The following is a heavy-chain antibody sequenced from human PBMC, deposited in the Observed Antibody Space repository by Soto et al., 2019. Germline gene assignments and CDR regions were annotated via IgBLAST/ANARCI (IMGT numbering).Heavy chain of an antibody. D-gene: IGHD3-3*01. CDR1: GGSFSGYY. V-gene: IGHV4-34*01. J-gene: IGHJ6*02. CDR2: INHSGST. Sequence: SETLSLTCAVYGGSFSGYYWSWIRQPPGKGLEWIGEINHSGSTNYNPSLKSRVTISVDTSKNQFSLKLSSVTAADTAVYYCARGGHYILRFLEWSPSGYYYYYGMDGWGQGTTVTVSS. CDR3: ARGGHYILRFLEWSPSGYYYYYGMDG.